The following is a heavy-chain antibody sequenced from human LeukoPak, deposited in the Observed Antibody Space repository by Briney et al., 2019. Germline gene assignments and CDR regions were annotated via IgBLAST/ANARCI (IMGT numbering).Heavy chain of an antibody. J-gene: IGHJ4*02. V-gene: IGHV1-8*01. Sequence: GASVKVSCKASGYTFTSYDINWVRQATGHGLEWMGWMNPNSGNTGYAQKFQGRVTMTRNTSISTAYMELSSLRSEDTAVYYCARGRNIRIQLWKPRDYWGQGTLVTVSS. CDR1: GYTFTSYD. D-gene: IGHD5-18*01. CDR2: MNPNSGNT. CDR3: ARGRNIRIQLWKPRDY.